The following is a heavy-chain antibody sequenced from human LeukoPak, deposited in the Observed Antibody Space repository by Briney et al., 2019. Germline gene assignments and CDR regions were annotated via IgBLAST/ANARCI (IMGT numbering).Heavy chain of an antibody. V-gene: IGHV1-8*01. CDR1: GYTFTSYD. D-gene: IGHD3/OR15-3a*01. J-gene: IGHJ6*03. Sequence: GASVKVSCKASGYTFTSYDMNWVRQATGQGLEWLGWMNPNSGNTGYAQNFQGRVTMTMNPSITTAYMELSSLRSEDTAVYYCARALSWTTESYYYMDVWGKGTTVTVS. CDR3: ARALSWTTESYYYMDV. CDR2: MNPNSGNT.